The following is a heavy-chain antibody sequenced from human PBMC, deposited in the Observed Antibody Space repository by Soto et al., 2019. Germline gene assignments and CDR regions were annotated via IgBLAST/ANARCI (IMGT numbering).Heavy chain of an antibody. Sequence: GESLKISCKGSGYSFTSNWIAWVRQMPGKGLEWMGIIYPGDSDTRYSPSFQGQVTMSADKSMSTAYLQWSSLKASDTAMYYCARNGCSATNCYWGLDSPGKGTLPTVSS. CDR1: GYSFTSNW. CDR3: ARNGCSATNCYWGLDS. J-gene: IGHJ5*01. V-gene: IGHV5-51*01. D-gene: IGHD2-2*01. CDR2: IYPGDSDT.